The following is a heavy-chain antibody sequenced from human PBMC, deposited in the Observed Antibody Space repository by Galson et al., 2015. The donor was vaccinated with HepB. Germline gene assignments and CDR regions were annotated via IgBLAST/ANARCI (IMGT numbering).Heavy chain of an antibody. CDR3: ARETTVTGIAIDI. CDR1: GFTFSSYS. V-gene: IGHV3-48*02. Sequence: SLRLSCAASGFTFSSYSMNWVRQAPGKGLEWVSYISSSSTIYYADSVKGRFTISRDNAKNSLYLQMNSLRDEDTAVYYCARETTVTGIAIDIWGQGTMVTVSS. J-gene: IGHJ3*02. CDR2: ISSSSTI. D-gene: IGHD4-11*01.